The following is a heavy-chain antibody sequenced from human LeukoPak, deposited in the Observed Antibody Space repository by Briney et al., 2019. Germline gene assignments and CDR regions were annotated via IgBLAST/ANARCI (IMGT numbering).Heavy chain of an antibody. CDR1: GGSISSGDYY. J-gene: IGHJ4*02. D-gene: IGHD6-13*01. V-gene: IGHV4-30-4*01. CDR2: IYYSGST. Sequence: SETLSLTCTVSGGSISSGDYYWSWIRQPPGKGLEWIGYIYYSGSTYYNPSLKSRVTISVDTSKNQFTLKLSSVTAADTAVYYCARDRQQLEHDYWGQGILVTVSS. CDR3: ARDRQQLEHDY.